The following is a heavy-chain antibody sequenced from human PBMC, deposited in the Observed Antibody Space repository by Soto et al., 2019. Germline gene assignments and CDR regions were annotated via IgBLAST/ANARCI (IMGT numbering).Heavy chain of an antibody. CDR3: ARDSWDYDSSGSLTLGYFDY. V-gene: IGHV4-59*01. Sequence: PSETLSLTCNVSGCSISSYYWSWIRQPPGKGLEWIGYIYYSGSTNYNPSLKSRVTISVDTSKNQFSLKLSSVTAADTAVYYCARDSWDYDSSGSLTLGYFDYWGQGTLVTVSS. D-gene: IGHD3-22*01. CDR2: IYYSGST. CDR1: GCSISSYY. J-gene: IGHJ4*02.